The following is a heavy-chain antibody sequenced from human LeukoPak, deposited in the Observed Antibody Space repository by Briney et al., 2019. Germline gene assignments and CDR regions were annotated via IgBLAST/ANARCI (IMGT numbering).Heavy chain of an antibody. Sequence: GGSLRLSCVASGFTFSHYSMNWVRQAPGERLEWVSSISSSSVFIYYADAVKGRFTISRDDAKNSLFLQMNSLRAEDTAVYYCARVWSDCSYTNCYISEYWGQGTLVTVSS. CDR3: ARVWSDCSYTNCYISEY. CDR2: ISSSSVFI. CDR1: GFTFSHYS. V-gene: IGHV3-21*01. J-gene: IGHJ4*02. D-gene: IGHD2-2*02.